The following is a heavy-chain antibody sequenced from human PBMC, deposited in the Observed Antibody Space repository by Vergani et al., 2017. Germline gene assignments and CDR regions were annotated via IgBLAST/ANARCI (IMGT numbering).Heavy chain of an antibody. CDR1: GFTFSDYY. CDR2: LSSSSSYT. CDR3: PRDVGSGSRRDAFDI. D-gene: IGHD3-10*01. J-gene: IGHJ3*02. Sequence: QVQLVESGGGLVKPGGSLRLSCAASGFTFSDYYMNWIRQAPGKGLEWVSYLSSSSSYTNYADSVKGRFTISRDNAKNSLYLQMNSLRAEDKAVYYCPRDVGSGSRRDAFDIWGQGTMVTVSS. V-gene: IGHV3-11*06.